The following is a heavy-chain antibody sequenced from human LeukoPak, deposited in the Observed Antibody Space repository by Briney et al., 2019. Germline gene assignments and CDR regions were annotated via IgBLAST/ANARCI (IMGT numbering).Heavy chain of an antibody. Sequence: PGGSLRLSCAASGFTFDDYAMHWVRQAPGKGLEWVSGISWNSGSIGYADSVKGRFTISRDNAKNSLYLQMNSLRAEDTALYYCAKMSFLGYCSSTSCYGGFKYFDLWGRGTLVTVSS. CDR2: ISWNSGSI. CDR3: AKMSFLGYCSSTSCYGGFKYFDL. J-gene: IGHJ2*01. D-gene: IGHD2-2*01. V-gene: IGHV3-9*01. CDR1: GFTFDDYA.